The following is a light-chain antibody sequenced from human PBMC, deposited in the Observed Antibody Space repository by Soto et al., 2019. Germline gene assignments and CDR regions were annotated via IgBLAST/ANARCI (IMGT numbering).Light chain of an antibody. CDR3: DQRQRWPRT. V-gene: IGKV3-11*01. Sequence: EIVFTQSPATLSSFPVDRVTLSCRASQYINTRLAWYQHRPGQAPRLLIYQTSIRAAGIPARFSASGSGTDFTLTIRDVQPEDFALYSCDQRQRWPRTFGQGTTVDI. CDR2: QTS. J-gene: IGKJ1*01. CDR1: QYINTR.